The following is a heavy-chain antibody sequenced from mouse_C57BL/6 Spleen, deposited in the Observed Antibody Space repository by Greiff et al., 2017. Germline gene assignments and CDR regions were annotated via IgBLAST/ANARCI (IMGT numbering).Heavy chain of an antibody. D-gene: IGHD1-1*01. CDR1: GFNIKDYY. CDR2: IDPEDGDT. V-gene: IGHV14-1*01. J-gene: IGHJ4*01. CDR3: TTRDGSSSNYDAMDY. Sequence: VQLQQSGAELVRPGASVKLSCTASGFNIKDYYMHWVKQRPEQGLEWIGRIDPEDGDTEYAPKFQGKATMTADTSSNTAYLQLSSLTSEDTAVYYCTTRDGSSSNYDAMDYWGQGTSVTVSS.